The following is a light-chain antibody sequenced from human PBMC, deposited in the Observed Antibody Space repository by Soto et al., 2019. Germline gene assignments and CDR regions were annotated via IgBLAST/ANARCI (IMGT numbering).Light chain of an antibody. J-gene: IGLJ1*01. CDR2: EVR. Sequence: QSALTQPASVSGSPGQSITISCTGSSSDVGGFNYVSWYQQHPGKTPKLLIYEVRLRPTGVSDRFSGSKSGNTASLTISGLQPEDEADYYCSSYTSSSSGVFGTGTKVTVL. V-gene: IGLV2-14*01. CDR3: SSYTSSSSGV. CDR1: SSDVGGFNY.